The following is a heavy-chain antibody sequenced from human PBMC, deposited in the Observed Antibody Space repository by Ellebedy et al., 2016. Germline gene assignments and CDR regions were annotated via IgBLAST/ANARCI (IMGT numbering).Heavy chain of an antibody. V-gene: IGHV3-72*01. CDR3: ARTSGTYSPHFDY. CDR2: TRNKANSYTT. D-gene: IGHD3-10*01. CDR1: GFTFTDHY. J-gene: IGHJ4*02. Sequence: GESLKISCVASGFTFTDHYMDWVRQAPGKGLEWLGRTRNKANSYTTEYAASVKGRFTFSRDDSKSSLYLQLNSLRTEDTAVYYCARTSGTYSPHFDYWGRGTLVTVSP.